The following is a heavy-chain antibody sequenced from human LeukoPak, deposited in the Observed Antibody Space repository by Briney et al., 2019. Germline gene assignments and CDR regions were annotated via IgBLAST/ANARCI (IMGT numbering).Heavy chain of an antibody. V-gene: IGHV4-59*01. CDR3: ARGRKGEPRDFDY. CDR1: GGSISGYY. CDR2: ISYSGST. J-gene: IGHJ4*02. Sequence: SETLSLTCTVSGGSISGYYWSWVRQAPGNGLEWIGYISYSGSTKYNPSLKSRVTISVDLSKNQFSLKLSSVTAADTAVYYCARGRKGEPRDFDYWGQGTLITVSS. D-gene: IGHD3-16*01.